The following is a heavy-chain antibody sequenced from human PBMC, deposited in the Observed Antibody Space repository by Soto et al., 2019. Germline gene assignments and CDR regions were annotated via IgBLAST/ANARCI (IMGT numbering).Heavy chain of an antibody. V-gene: IGHV1-2*04. CDR1: GYTFTGYY. Sequence: ASVKVSCKASGYTFTGYYMHWVRQAPGRGLEWMGWINPNSGGTNYAQKFQGWVTMTRDTSISTAYMELSRLRSDDTAVYYCARGPAYYYDSSGYRSRPYYFDYWGQGTLVTVS. D-gene: IGHD3-22*01. CDR3: ARGPAYYYDSSGYRSRPYYFDY. CDR2: INPNSGGT. J-gene: IGHJ4*02.